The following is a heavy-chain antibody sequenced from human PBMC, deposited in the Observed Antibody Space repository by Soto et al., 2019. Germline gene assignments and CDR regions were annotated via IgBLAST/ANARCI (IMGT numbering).Heavy chain of an antibody. Sequence: SETLSLTCTVSGGSINTYSWSWIRQPPGKGLEWIGYIFHNGTTNYNPSLRGRVTMSVDTSKNQFSLKMSSVTAADTAVYYCARAHFDDYGDPREYYFDYWGQGTLVTVSS. V-gene: IGHV4-59*01. D-gene: IGHD4-17*01. CDR3: ARAHFDDYGDPREYYFDY. CDR2: IFHNGTT. CDR1: GGSINTYS. J-gene: IGHJ4*02.